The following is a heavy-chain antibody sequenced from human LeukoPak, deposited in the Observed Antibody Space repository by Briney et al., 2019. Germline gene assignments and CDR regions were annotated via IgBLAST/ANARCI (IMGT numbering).Heavy chain of an antibody. CDR3: ARQESRNYQYEGLDY. Sequence: GGSLRLSCAVSGFTFSSFGMHWVRQAPGKGLEWVALISYNGGRKDYADSVKGRFTIDRDNSKNTVYLQMNSLRPDDTGIYSCARQESRNYQYEGLDYWGQGNLVTVSS. D-gene: IGHD3-16*01. J-gene: IGHJ4*02. CDR1: GFTFSSFG. V-gene: IGHV3-30*03. CDR2: ISYNGGRK.